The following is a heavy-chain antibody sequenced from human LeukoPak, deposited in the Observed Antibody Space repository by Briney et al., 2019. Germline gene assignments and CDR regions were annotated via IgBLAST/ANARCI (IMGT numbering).Heavy chain of an antibody. V-gene: IGHV4-38-2*01. CDR2: IYHSGST. Sequence: SETLSLTCAVSGYSISSGYYWGWIRQPPGKGLEWIGSIYHSGSTYYNPSLKSRVTVSVDTSKNQFSLKLSSVTAADTAVYYCARGVAVAGRGRSYFDYWGQGTLVTVSS. CDR3: ARGVAVAGRGRSYFDY. J-gene: IGHJ4*02. D-gene: IGHD6-19*01. CDR1: GYSISSGYY.